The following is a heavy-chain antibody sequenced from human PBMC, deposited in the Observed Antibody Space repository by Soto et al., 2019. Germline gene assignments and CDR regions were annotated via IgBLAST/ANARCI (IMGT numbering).Heavy chain of an antibody. CDR2: IYYSGRT. CDR1: GGSITSSSYY. CDR3: VISISEKTYDSSGYVDY. J-gene: IGHJ4*02. Sequence: SATLSLTCTVSGGSITSSSYYWGWIRQPPGKGLERIGSIYYSGRTYYSPSLKSRVTISVDTSKNQFSLKLSSVTAAETAVYFCVISISEKTYDSSGYVDYWGQGTLVTVSS. D-gene: IGHD3-22*01. V-gene: IGHV4-39*01.